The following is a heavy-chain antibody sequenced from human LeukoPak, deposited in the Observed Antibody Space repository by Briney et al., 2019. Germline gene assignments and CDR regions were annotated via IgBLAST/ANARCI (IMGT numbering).Heavy chain of an antibody. CDR2: ISSSSSYI. V-gene: IGHV3-21*01. J-gene: IGHJ4*02. CDR3: ASALQRLFDY. D-gene: IGHD4-11*01. CDR1: EFTFSSYS. Sequence: GGSLRLSCAASEFTFSSYSMNWVRQAPGKGLEWVSSISSSSSYIYYADSVKGRFTISRDNAKNSLYLQMNSLRPEDTAVYYCASALQRLFDYWGQGTLVTVSS.